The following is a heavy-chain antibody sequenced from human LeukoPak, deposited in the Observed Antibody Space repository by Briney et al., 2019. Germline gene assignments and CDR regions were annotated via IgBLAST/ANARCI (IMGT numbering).Heavy chain of an antibody. CDR1: GFTLSSYA. D-gene: IGHD2-8*01. Sequence: GGSLRLSCAASGFTLSSYAMSCVRQAPGKGLGYGSDIIGIGVTTYSAESLWSRVSISTENSKNMLYLQMNSLRAEGTAAYISAKVYGRFEGGWCDPWGQGTLVTVSS. CDR3: AKVYGRFEGGWCDP. V-gene: IGHV3-23*01. J-gene: IGHJ5*02. CDR2: IIGIGVTT.